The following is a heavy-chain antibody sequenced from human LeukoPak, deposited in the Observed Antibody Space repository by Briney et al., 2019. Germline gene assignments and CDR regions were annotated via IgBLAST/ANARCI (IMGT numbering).Heavy chain of an antibody. V-gene: IGHV3-23*01. D-gene: IGHD3-22*01. CDR2: ISGSGGST. Sequence: SGGSLRLSCAASGFTFSSYAMSWVRQAPGKGLEWVSAISGSGGSTYYADSVKGRFTISRDNSKNTLCLQMNSLRAEDTAVYYCAKDIGYYDSSGYFDYWGQGTLVTVSS. CDR3: AKDIGYYDSSGYFDY. J-gene: IGHJ4*02. CDR1: GFTFSSYA.